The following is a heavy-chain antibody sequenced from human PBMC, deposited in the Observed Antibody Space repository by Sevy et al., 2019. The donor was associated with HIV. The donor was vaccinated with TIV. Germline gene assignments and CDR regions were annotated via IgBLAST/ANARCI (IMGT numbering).Heavy chain of an antibody. D-gene: IGHD4-17*01. V-gene: IGHV3-23*01. J-gene: IGHJ5*02. Sequence: GGSLRLSCAASGFPFSSYAMSWVRQAPGKGLEWVSTISGSGGSPYYADSVKGRFTISRDNSKNTLFLQMHSLSAEDTAVYYCAKGLRGTTTNNWFDPWGQGTLVTVSS. CDR3: AKGLRGTTTNNWFDP. CDR1: GFPFSSYA. CDR2: ISGSGGSP.